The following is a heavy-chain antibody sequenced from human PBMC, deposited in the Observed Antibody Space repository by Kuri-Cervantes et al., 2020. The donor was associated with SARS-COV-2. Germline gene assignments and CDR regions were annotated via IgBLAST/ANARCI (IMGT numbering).Heavy chain of an antibody. CDR3: ARDHRMITFGGVIDHFDY. V-gene: IGHV1-18*04. J-gene: IGHJ4*02. D-gene: IGHD3-16*02. CDR1: GYTFTSYS. CDR2: ISGYNGNT. Sequence: ASVKVSCKASGYTFTSYSISWVRQAPGQGLEWMGWISGYNGNTNYAQKLQGRVTMTTDTSTSTADMELRSLRSDDTAVYYCARDHRMITFGGVIDHFDYWGQGTLVTVSS.